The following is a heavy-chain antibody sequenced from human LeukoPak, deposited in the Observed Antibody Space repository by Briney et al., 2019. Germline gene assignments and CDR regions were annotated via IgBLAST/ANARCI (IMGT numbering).Heavy chain of an antibody. V-gene: IGHV3-20*04. CDR3: ARDRAYGSGSYSNWFDP. J-gene: IGHJ5*02. CDR1: GFTFDDYG. CDR2: INWNGGST. D-gene: IGHD3-10*01. Sequence: GGSLRLSCAPSGFTFDDYGMSWVRQAPGKGLEWVSGINWNGGSTGYADSVKGRFTISRDNAKNSLYLQMNSLRAEDPALYYCARDRAYGSGSYSNWFDPWGQGTLVTVSS.